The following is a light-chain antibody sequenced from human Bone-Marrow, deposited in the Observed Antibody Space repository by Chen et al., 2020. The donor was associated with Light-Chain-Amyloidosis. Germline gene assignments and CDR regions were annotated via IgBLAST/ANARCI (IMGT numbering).Light chain of an antibody. Sequence: SYALTQPPSVSVSPGQTARLTCSGDDLPTKYAYWYQQKPGQAPVLVIHRDTERPAGISERVSGSSSGTTATLTISGVQAEDEADYHCQSADSSGTYEVIFGGGTKLTVL. CDR1: DLPTKY. CDR3: QSADSSGTYEVI. J-gene: IGLJ2*01. CDR2: RDT. V-gene: IGLV3-25*03.